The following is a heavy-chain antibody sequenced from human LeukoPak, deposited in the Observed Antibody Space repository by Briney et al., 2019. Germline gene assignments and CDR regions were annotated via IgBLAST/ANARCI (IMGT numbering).Heavy chain of an antibody. CDR2: INTENCNT. CDR1: GYTFNTYG. CDR3: ARKGCTGDCYRFDP. D-gene: IGHD2-21*02. J-gene: IGHJ5*02. V-gene: IGHV1-18*01. Sequence: ASVNVSCKASGYTFNTYGISWVRHAPGQRPGCMGCINTENCNTKYAHKFQGRVTMTTDTSTSTAYMELSSLRSDDTAVYYCARKGCTGDCYRFDPWGEGTLVTVSS.